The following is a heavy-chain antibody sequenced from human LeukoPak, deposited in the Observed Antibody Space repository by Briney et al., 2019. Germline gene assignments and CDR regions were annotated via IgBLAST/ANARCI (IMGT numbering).Heavy chain of an antibody. CDR3: VRGYSFGPYGMDV. CDR2: ISDSGGST. Sequence: GGSLRLSCSASGFPFSSYAMHWVRQAPGKGLEYVSAISDSGGSTYYADSVKGRFTISRDNSKNALHLQMSSLRAEDTAVYFCVRGYSFGPYGMDVWGQGTTVTVSS. V-gene: IGHV3-64D*09. J-gene: IGHJ6*02. D-gene: IGHD2-15*01. CDR1: GFPFSSYA.